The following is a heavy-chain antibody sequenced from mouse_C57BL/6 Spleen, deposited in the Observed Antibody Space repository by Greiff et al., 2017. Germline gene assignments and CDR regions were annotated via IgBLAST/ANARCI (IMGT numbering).Heavy chain of an antibody. J-gene: IGHJ4*01. V-gene: IGHV1-59*01. CDR2: IDPSDSYT. Sequence: QVQLQQPGAELVRPGTSVKLSCTASGYTFTSYWMHWVKQRPGQGLEWIGVIDPSDSYTNYTQKFKGKATLTVDTSSSTVYMQRSLLTSEYAAVYYCTRGGNYYAMDYWGQGTSVTVSS. CDR1: GYTFTSYW. CDR3: TRGGNYYAMDY.